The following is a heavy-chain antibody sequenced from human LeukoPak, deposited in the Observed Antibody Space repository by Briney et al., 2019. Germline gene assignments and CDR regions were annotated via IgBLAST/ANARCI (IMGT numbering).Heavy chain of an antibody. D-gene: IGHD2-2*01. CDR1: GGSFSSGDYY. CDR2: IYYSGST. V-gene: IGHV4-30-4*08. Sequence: PSETLSLTCTVSGGSFSSGDYYWSWIRQPPGKGLEWIGYIYYSGSTYYNPSLKSRVTISVDTSKNQFSLKLSSVTAADTAVYYCAREFKEYCSSTSCYHRYFDYWGQGTLVTVSS. CDR3: AREFKEYCSSTSCYHRYFDY. J-gene: IGHJ4*02.